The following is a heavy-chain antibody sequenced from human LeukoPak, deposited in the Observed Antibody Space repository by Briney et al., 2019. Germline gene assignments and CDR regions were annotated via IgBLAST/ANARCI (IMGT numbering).Heavy chain of an antibody. CDR2: IYTSGAT. CDR3: ASYYGPGRTDY. Sequence: SETLSLTCTVSGGSICSYHWSWIRQPAGKGLEWIGCIYTSGATNYNPSLKSRDTMSVDTSRNQFSLKLSSVTVADTAVYYCASYYGPGRTDYWGQGTLVTVSS. V-gene: IGHV4-4*07. D-gene: IGHD3-10*01. J-gene: IGHJ4*02. CDR1: GGSICSYH.